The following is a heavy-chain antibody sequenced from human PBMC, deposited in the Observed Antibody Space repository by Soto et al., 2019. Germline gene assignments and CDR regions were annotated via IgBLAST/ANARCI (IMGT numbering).Heavy chain of an antibody. J-gene: IGHJ4*02. CDR3: VKEFRTYSFHSMTKTGYSSGWYGGFDY. CDR2: ISSNGGST. V-gene: IGHV3-64D*08. Sequence: GGSLRLSCSASGFTFSSYAMHWVRQAPGKGLEYVSAISSNGGSTYYADSVKGRFTISRDNSKNTLYLQMSSLRAEDTAVYYCVKEFRTYSFHSMTKTGYSSGWYGGFDYWGQGTLVTVSS. CDR1: GFTFSSYA. D-gene: IGHD6-19*01.